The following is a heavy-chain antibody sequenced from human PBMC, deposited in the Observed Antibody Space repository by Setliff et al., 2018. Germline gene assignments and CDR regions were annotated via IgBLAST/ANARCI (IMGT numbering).Heavy chain of an antibody. Sequence: GESLKISCTASGFTFGDYAMSWVRQAPGKGLEWVGFIRSKAYGGTTEYAASVKGRFTISRDDSKSIAYLQMNSLKTEDTAVYYCTYLTYWGQGTLVTVSS. CDR3: TYLTY. CDR1: GFTFGDYA. D-gene: IGHD3-10*01. J-gene: IGHJ4*02. V-gene: IGHV3-49*04. CDR2: IRSKAYGGTT.